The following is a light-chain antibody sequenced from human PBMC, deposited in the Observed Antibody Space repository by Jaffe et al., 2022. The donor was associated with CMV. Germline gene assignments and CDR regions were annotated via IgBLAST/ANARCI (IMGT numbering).Light chain of an antibody. CDR3: QQYYNTLGT. Sequence: DIVMTQSPDSLAVSLGERATINCKSSQSVLYSSNNKNYLAWYQQKPGQPPKLLIYWASTRESGVPDRFSGSGSGTDFTLTISSLQAEDVAVYYCQQYYNTLGTFGPGTKVDIK. J-gene: IGKJ3*01. CDR2: WAS. CDR1: QSVLYSSNNKNY. V-gene: IGKV4-1*01.